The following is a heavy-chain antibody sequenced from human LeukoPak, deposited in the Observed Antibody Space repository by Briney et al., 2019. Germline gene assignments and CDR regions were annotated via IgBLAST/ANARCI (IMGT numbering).Heavy chain of an antibody. D-gene: IGHD4-17*01. CDR2: INPNSGGT. V-gene: IGHV1-2*06. CDR1: AYTFTGYY. Sequence: ASVKLSCKASAYTFTGYYMHWERQAPGQGLEWMGRINPNSGGTNYAQKFQGRVTMTRDTSISTAYMELSRLRSDDTAVYYCARPVDDYGGYVHDYWGQGTLVTVSS. J-gene: IGHJ4*02. CDR3: ARPVDDYGGYVHDY.